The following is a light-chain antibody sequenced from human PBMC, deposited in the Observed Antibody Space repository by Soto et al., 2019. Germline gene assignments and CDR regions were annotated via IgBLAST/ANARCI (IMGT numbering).Light chain of an antibody. CDR3: CSYAGRYTL. CDR2: DVS. Sequence: QSVLTQPRSVSGSPGQSVTISCTGTSSDVGGYNYVSWYQHHPGKAPKLMIYDVSERPSGLPDRFSGSKSGNTASLTISGRQAEDEADYYCCSYAGRYTLFCGGTKVTVL. J-gene: IGLJ2*01. CDR1: SSDVGGYNY. V-gene: IGLV2-11*01.